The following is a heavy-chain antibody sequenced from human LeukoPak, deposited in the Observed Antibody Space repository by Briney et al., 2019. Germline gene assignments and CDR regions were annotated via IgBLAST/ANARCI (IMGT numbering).Heavy chain of an antibody. CDR2: ITISSSYI. CDR1: GFTFSIYS. V-gene: IGHV3-21*01. CDR3: ARDLTEDIVLMVYAIRAFDI. J-gene: IGHJ3*02. Sequence: GGSLRLFCGASGFTFSIYSMNGARQAPGKAWEWVSSITISSSYIFYAESAKGRFTSSGDNAKNSLYLQMNSLRAEDTAVYYCARDLTEDIVLMVYAIRAFDIWGQGTMVTVSS. D-gene: IGHD2-8*01.